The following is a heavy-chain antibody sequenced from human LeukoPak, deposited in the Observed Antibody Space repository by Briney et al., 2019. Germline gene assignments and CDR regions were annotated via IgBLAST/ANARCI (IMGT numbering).Heavy chain of an antibody. J-gene: IGHJ4*02. Sequence: ASVKVSCKASGYSFNKQAISWVRQAPGQGLEWMGWVNSNNGNTKYAPHLQGRVTMTVDTSTSTAYMELRSLRSDDDTAVYYCARVAPGVNYIDYWGQGTLSPSP. D-gene: IGHD2-8*01. CDR2: VNSNNGNT. CDR3: ARVAPGVNYIDY. V-gene: IGHV1-18*01. CDR1: GYSFNKQA.